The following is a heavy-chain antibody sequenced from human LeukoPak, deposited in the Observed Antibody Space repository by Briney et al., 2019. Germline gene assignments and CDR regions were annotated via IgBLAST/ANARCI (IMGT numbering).Heavy chain of an antibody. V-gene: IGHV4-39*01. J-gene: IGHJ5*02. CDR1: GGSISSGSYY. CDR2: IYYSGST. Sequence: SETLSLTCTVSGGSISSGSYYWGWIRQPPGKGLEWTGSIYYSGSTYYNPSLKSRVTISVDTSKNQFSLKLSSVTAADTAVYYCARSRWNSGGWFDPWGQGTLVTVSS. CDR3: ARSRWNSGGWFDP. D-gene: IGHD1-7*01.